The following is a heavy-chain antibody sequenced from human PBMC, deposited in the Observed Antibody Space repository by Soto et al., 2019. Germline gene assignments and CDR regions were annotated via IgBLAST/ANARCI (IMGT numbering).Heavy chain of an antibody. CDR3: AHVSRLTTRYWYFDL. CDR1: GFSLSTSGVG. J-gene: IGHJ2*01. Sequence: QITLKESGPTLVKPTQNLTLTCTFSGFSLSTSGVGVGWIRQPPGKALEWLALIYWDDDKRYSPSLKSRLTITKDTSKNQVVLTMTNMDPVDTATYYCAHVSRLTTRYWYFDLWGRGTLVTVSS. V-gene: IGHV2-5*02. CDR2: IYWDDDK. D-gene: IGHD4-17*01.